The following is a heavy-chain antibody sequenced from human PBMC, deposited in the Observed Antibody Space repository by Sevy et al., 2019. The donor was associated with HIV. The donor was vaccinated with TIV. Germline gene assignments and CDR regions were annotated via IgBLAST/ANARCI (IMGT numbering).Heavy chain of an antibody. D-gene: IGHD1-26*01. CDR3: AGENAWGRGYS. J-gene: IGHJ4*02. CDR2: IYYNGHI. V-gene: IGHV4-59*08. CDR1: GGSITSLY. Sequence: SETPLTCTVSGGSITSLYWNWIRQPPGKGLEWIANIYYNGHINYNPSLKSRVTLSLDTSKNQFSLGLSSVTAADTAMYYCAGENAWGRGYSWGQGTLVTVSS.